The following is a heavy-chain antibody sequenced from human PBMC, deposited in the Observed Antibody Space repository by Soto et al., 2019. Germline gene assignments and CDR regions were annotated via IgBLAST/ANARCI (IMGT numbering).Heavy chain of an antibody. Sequence: PGGSLRLSCAASGFTFSSFGMHWVRQAPGKGLEWVAIIWYDGSNKYYADSVKGRFTISRDNSKNTLYLEMNSLRAEDTAVYYCARTFDGSIAPFDYWGQGTLVTVSS. D-gene: IGHD3-9*01. CDR2: IWYDGSNK. CDR1: GFTFSSFG. CDR3: ARTFDGSIAPFDY. V-gene: IGHV3-33*01. J-gene: IGHJ4*02.